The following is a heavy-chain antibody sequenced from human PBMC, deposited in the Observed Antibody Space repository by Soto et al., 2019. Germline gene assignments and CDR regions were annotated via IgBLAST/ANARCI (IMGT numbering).Heavy chain of an antibody. CDR1: GYTFTSYA. Sequence: ASVKVSCKASGYTFTSYAMHWVRQAPGQRLEWMGWINADNGNTKYSQKFQGRVTMTRNTSMSTAYMELSSLRSEDTAVYYCARGLVVVPAAVVYWGQGTLVTVSS. CDR3: ARGLVVVPAAVVY. J-gene: IGHJ4*02. V-gene: IGHV1-3*01. CDR2: INADNGNT. D-gene: IGHD2-2*01.